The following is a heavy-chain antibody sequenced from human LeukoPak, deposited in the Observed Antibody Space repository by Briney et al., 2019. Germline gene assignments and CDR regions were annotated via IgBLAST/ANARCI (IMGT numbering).Heavy chain of an antibody. V-gene: IGHV3-74*01. CDR1: GFTFSSYW. CDR3: ARDDPIAAAGTGFDY. CDR2: FLSDGSRT. Sequence: GSLRLSCAASGFTFSSYWMHWVRQGPGKGLVWVSRFLSDGSRTTYADSVKGRFTISRYNAKNSLYLQMNSLRAEDTAVYYCARDDPIAAAGTGFDYWGQGTLVTVSS. D-gene: IGHD6-13*01. J-gene: IGHJ4*02.